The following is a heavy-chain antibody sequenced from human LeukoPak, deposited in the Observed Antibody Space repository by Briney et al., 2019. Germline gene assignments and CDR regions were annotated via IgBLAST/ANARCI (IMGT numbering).Heavy chain of an antibody. CDR3: TANDTYYYDRSGYFQPFDC. J-gene: IGHJ4*02. Sequence: PGGSLRLSCADSGFTFSNGWMNWVRQAPGKGLEWVGRIKSKSDGETTDYAAPVKGRFIISRDDSKNTLYLQMNSLKTEDTAVYYCTANDTYYYDRSGYFQPFDCWGQGTLVTVSS. CDR1: GFTFSNGW. V-gene: IGHV3-15*01. CDR2: IKSKSDGETT. D-gene: IGHD3-22*01.